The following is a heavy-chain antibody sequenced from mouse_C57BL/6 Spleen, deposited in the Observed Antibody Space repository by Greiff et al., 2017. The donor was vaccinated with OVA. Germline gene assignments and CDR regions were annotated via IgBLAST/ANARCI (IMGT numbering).Heavy chain of an antibody. D-gene: IGHD2-1*01. J-gene: IGHJ4*01. Sequence: EVQLVESVAELVRPGASVKLSCTASGFNIKNTYMHWVKQRPEQGLEWIGRIDPANGNTKYAPKFQGKATITADTSSNTAYLQLSSLTSEYTAIYYCAPIYYGNYYAMDYWGQGTSVTVSS. V-gene: IGHV14-3*01. CDR2: IDPANGNT. CDR3: APIYYGNYYAMDY. CDR1: GFNIKNTY.